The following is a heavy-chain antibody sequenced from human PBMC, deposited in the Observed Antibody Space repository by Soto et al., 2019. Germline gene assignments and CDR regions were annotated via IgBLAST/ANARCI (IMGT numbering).Heavy chain of an antibody. CDR1: GFTFSRYY. Sequence: EVQLVESGGGLVQPGGSLRLSCTVSGFTFSRYYMNWVRQAPGKGLEWVATIKEDGSEKFYVDSVKGLFTISRDNAKTSLFLQMNSLRVEDTALYYCARDMDDTSDYGDFWGQGTLVTVSS. CDR2: IKEDGSEK. D-gene: IGHD2-2*01. J-gene: IGHJ4*02. CDR3: ARDMDDTSDYGDF. V-gene: IGHV3-7*01.